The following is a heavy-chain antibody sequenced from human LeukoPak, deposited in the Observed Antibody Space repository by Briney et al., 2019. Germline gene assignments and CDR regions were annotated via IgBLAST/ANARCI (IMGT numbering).Heavy chain of an antibody. J-gene: IGHJ4*02. CDR1: GDSVSSTSAV. D-gene: IGHD6-13*01. V-gene: IGHV6-1*01. Sequence: PSQTLSLTCAISGDSVSSTSAVWNWIRQSPSRGLEWLGRTYYRSKWNNDYAVSVKSRITINPDTSKNQFSLQLNSVTPEDTAVYYCASGGYSIKLNRGEGTLVTVSS. CDR3: ASGGYSIKLN. CDR2: TYYRSKWNN.